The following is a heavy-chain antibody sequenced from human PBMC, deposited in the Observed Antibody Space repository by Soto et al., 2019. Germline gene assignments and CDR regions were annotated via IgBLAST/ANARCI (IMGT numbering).Heavy chain of an antibody. D-gene: IGHD3-3*01. CDR3: ARGYYDFWSTPYYMDV. Sequence: SETLSLTCAVYGGSFSGYYWSWIRQPPGKGLEWIGEINHSGSTNYNPSLKSRVTISVDTSKNQFSLKLSSVTAADTAVYYCARGYYDFWSTPYYMDVWGKGTTVTVSS. J-gene: IGHJ6*03. CDR1: GGSFSGYY. V-gene: IGHV4-34*01. CDR2: INHSGST.